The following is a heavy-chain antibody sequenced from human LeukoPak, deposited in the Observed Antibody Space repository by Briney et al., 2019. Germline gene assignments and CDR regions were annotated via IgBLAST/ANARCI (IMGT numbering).Heavy chain of an antibody. CDR2: IRYDGSNK. D-gene: IGHD3-16*01. Sequence: GGSLRLSCAASGFTFSSYGMHWVRQAPGKGLEWVAFIRYDGSNKYYADSVKGRFTISRDNSKNTPYLQMNSLRAEDTAVYYCLFGDGSLDDYWGQGTLVTVSS. J-gene: IGHJ4*02. CDR3: LFGDGSLDDY. V-gene: IGHV3-30*02. CDR1: GFTFSSYG.